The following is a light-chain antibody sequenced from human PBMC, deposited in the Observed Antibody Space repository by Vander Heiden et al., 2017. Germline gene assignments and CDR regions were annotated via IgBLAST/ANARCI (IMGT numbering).Light chain of an antibody. CDR2: EVN. V-gene: IGLV2-14*01. J-gene: IGLJ1*01. Sequence: QSAMTQAGSVSGSPGKSITTSCTGTIRDVGGYKYVSWYQHHPGKAPKLSIYEVNNRPSGVSNRFSGSKSGNTATLTISGLQADDEADYYCSSYTTSSTYVFGSGTKVTVL. CDR3: SSYTTSSTYV. CDR1: IRDVGGYKY.